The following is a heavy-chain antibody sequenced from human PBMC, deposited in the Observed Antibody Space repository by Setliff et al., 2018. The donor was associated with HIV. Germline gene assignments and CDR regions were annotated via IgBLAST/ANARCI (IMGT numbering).Heavy chain of an antibody. CDR3: ATGIPSDLDY. CDR1: GYRLIGHY. J-gene: IGHJ4*01. V-gene: IGHV1-2*02. Sequence: ASVKVSCKTSGYRLIGHYLHCVRLAPGQGPEWVGCIYPETGDPNYAQKFRGRVLMTRDTSITTAFLHVAKLTADDTAIYYCATGIPSDLDYWGKGTLVTVSS. CDR2: IYPETGDP. D-gene: IGHD2-21*01.